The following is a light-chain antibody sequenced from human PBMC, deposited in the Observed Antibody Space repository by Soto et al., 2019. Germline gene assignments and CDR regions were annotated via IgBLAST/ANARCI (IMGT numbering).Light chain of an antibody. CDR1: SSYVGNYKY. J-gene: IGLJ1*01. Sequence: ALTQPASVSGSPGQSITISCTGTSSYVGNYKYVSWYQQHPGKAPKLMIYEVSNRPSGVSNRFSGSKSGNTASLTISGLQAEDETDYYCFSYTSSGTYVFGTGTKVTVL. CDR2: EVS. CDR3: FSYTSSGTYV. V-gene: IGLV2-14*01.